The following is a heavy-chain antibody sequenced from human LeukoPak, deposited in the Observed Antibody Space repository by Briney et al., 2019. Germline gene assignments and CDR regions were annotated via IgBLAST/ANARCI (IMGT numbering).Heavy chain of an antibody. CDR2: ISHDGSNP. D-gene: IGHD3-22*01. CDR3: AKTHYYDSSGVPGDY. CDR1: GFTFSSYG. V-gene: IGHV3-30*18. Sequence: GSLRLSCAASGFTFSSYGMHWVRQAPGKGLEWVAVISHDGSNPYYADSVKGRFTISRDNSKNTLYLQMSSLRAEDTAVYYCAKTHYYDSSGVPGDYWSQGTLVTVSS. J-gene: IGHJ4*02.